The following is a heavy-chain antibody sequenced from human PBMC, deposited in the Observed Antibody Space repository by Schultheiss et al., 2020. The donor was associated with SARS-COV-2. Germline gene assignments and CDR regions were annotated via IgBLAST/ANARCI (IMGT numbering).Heavy chain of an antibody. Sequence: LSLTCTVSGGSISSYYWSWIRQPPGKGLEWVSGISWNSGSIGYADSVKGRFTISRDNAKNSLYLQMNSLRAEDTAVYYCTRHPPRGTGGVLVSDYWGQGTLVTVSS. J-gene: IGHJ4*02. CDR2: ISWNSGSI. CDR3: TRHPPRGTGGVLVSDY. D-gene: IGHD2-8*02. V-gene: IGHV3-9*01. CDR1: GGSISSYY.